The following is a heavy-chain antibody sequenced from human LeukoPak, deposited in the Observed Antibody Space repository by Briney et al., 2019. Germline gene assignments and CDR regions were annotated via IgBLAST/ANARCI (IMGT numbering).Heavy chain of an antibody. D-gene: IGHD5-18*01. CDR2: IIPIFGKA. CDR1: GGTFSSYA. CDR3: ASLQNGYSYGYY. V-gene: IGHV1-69*05. J-gene: IGHJ4*02. Sequence: SVKVSCKASGGTFSSYAISWVRQAPGQGLEWMGRIIPIFGKANYAQKFQGRVTITTDESTSTAYMELSSLRSEDTAVYYCASLQNGYSYGYYWGQGTLVTVSS.